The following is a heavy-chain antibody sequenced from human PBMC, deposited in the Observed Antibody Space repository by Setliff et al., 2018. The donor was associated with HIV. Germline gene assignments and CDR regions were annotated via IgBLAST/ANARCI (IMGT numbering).Heavy chain of an antibody. J-gene: IGHJ4*02. D-gene: IGHD6-19*01. Sequence: PSETLSLTCAVYGGSLSGYHWSWIRQSPGKGLEWIGEINHSGSTNYNPSLKNRVLISIDTSKNQFSLKLNSVTAADTGVYYCAAFDSGRDVWGQGTLVTVSS. V-gene: IGHV4-34*01. CDR2: INHSGST. CDR1: GGSLSGYH. CDR3: AAFDSGRDV.